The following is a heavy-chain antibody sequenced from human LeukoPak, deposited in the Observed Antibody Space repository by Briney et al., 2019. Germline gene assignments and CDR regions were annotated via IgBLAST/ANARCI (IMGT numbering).Heavy chain of an antibody. CDR3: ARALSGSYPNFDY. V-gene: IGHV4-38-2*02. Sequence: SETLSLTCTVSGYSISSGYYWGWIRQPPGKGLEWIGSIYHSGSTYYNPSLKSRVTISVDTSKNQFSLKLSSVTAADTAVYYCARALSGSYPNFDYWGQGTLVTVSS. CDR1: GYSISSGYY. J-gene: IGHJ4*02. D-gene: IGHD1-26*01. CDR2: IYHSGST.